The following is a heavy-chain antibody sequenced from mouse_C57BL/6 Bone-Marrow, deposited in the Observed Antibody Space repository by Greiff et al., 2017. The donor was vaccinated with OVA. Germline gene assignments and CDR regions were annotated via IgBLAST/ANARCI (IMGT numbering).Heavy chain of an antibody. CDR1: GFSFNTYA. Sequence: GGGLVQPKGSLKLSCAASGFSFNTYAMNWVRQAPGKGLEWVARIRSKSNNYATYYADSVKDRFTISRDDSESMLYLQMNNLKTEDTTMYYCVRRLGEGDFDYWGQGTTLTVSA. J-gene: IGHJ2*01. CDR3: VRRLGEGDFDY. CDR2: IRSKSNNYAT. D-gene: IGHD4-1*01. V-gene: IGHV10-1*01.